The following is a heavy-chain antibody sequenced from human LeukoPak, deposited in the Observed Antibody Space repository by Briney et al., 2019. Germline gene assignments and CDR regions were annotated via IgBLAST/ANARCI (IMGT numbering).Heavy chain of an antibody. CDR3: ARAGGPWNNAIDY. CDR1: GGSISSSSYY. CDR2: IYYSGST. D-gene: IGHD1/OR15-1a*01. Sequence: SETLSLTCTVSGGSISSSSYYWGWIRQPPGKGLEWIGSIYYSGSTYYNPSLKSRVTISVDTSKNQFSLKLSSVTAADTAVYYCARAGGPWNNAIDYWGQGTLVTVSS. V-gene: IGHV4-39*07. J-gene: IGHJ4*02.